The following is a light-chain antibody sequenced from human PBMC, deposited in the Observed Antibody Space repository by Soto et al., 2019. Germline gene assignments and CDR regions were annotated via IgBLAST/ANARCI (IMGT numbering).Light chain of an antibody. CDR3: QQGNTWPWT. Sequence: EIVLTPSPATLSLSPVERATLSCRASQSVGSPLAWYQQKLGQAPRLLIYAASDRATGIPGRFSGSGSGTDFTLIISSLEPEDFAFYYCQQGNTWPWTFGQGTKVDI. V-gene: IGKV3-11*01. J-gene: IGKJ1*01. CDR2: AAS. CDR1: QSVGSP.